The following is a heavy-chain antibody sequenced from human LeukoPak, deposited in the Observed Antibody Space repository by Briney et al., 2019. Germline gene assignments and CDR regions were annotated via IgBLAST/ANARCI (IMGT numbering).Heavy chain of an antibody. D-gene: IGHD2-15*01. CDR3: ARRIALTYFDY. Sequence: SSETPSLTCTVSGYSISSGYDWGWIRQPPGKGLEWIGSLRHSGSAYYNPSLKSRVTISVDTSKNQFSLKLSSVTAADTAVYYCARRIALTYFDYWGQGTLVTVSS. V-gene: IGHV4-38-2*02. J-gene: IGHJ4*02. CDR1: GYSISSGYD. CDR2: LRHSGSA.